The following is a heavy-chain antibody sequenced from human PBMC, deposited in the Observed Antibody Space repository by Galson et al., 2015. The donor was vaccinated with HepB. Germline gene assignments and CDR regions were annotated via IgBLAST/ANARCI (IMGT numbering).Heavy chain of an antibody. D-gene: IGHD5-12*01. J-gene: IGHJ4*02. Sequence: PALVKPTQTLTLTCTFTGFSLSTNGVGVGWVRQPPGEALEWLAVIYWDDDKRYNPSLKTRLTITKDTSENQVVLRMTNMDPVDTATYYCARRLGGYSGYDYFFDYWGQGTLVTVS. V-gene: IGHV2-5*02. CDR3: ARRLGGYSGYDYFFDY. CDR1: GFSLSTNGVG. CDR2: IYWDDDK.